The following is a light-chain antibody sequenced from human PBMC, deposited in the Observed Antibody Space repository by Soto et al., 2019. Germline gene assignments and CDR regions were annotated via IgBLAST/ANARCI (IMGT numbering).Light chain of an antibody. CDR2: EVN. CDR3: SSYAGSSNV. V-gene: IGLV2-8*01. J-gene: IGLJ1*01. Sequence: QSALTQPPSASGSPGQSVAISCTGTSSDVGGYNYVSWYQQHPGKAPKLMIYEVNKRPSGVPDRFPGSKSGNTASLTVSGLQAEYEADYYCSSYAGSSNVFGTGTKLTVL. CDR1: SSDVGGYNY.